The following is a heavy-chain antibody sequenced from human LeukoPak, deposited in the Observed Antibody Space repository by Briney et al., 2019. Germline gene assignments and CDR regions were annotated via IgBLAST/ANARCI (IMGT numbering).Heavy chain of an antibody. D-gene: IGHD2-2*01. CDR2: IRHDGSNK. CDR3: ARFRAAYCSSTSCQKVNDY. CDR1: GFTFSSYG. J-gene: IGHJ4*02. Sequence: GGSLRLSCAASGFTFSSYGMHWVRQAPGKGLEWVAFIRHDGSNKYYADSVKGRFTISRDNSKNSLYLQMNSLRAEDTAVYYCARFRAAYCSSTSCQKVNDYWGQGTLVTVSS. V-gene: IGHV3-30*02.